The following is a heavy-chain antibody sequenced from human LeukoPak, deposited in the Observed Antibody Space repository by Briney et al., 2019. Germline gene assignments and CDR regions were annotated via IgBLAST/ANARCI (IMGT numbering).Heavy chain of an antibody. CDR2: IYSGGST. Sequence: GGSLRLSCAASGFSVSSNYMSWVRQAPGKGLEWVSVIYSGGSTYYADSVKGRFTISRDNSKNTLYLQMNSLRAEDTAVYYCARGYYDSSPHAFDIWGQGTMVTVSS. CDR3: ARGYYDSSPHAFDI. D-gene: IGHD3-22*01. J-gene: IGHJ3*02. CDR1: GFSVSSNY. V-gene: IGHV3-66*01.